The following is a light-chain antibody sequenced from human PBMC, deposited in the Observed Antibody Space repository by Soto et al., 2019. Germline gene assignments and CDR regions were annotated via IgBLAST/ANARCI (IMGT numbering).Light chain of an antibody. Sequence: DIQMTQSPSTLSGSVGDRVTITCRASQTISSWLAWYQQTPGKAPKVLIYKASTLKSGVPSRFSGSGSGTEFTLTISSLQPDDFATYYCQHYNSYSEAFGQGTKVDIK. CDR3: QHYNSYSEA. J-gene: IGKJ1*01. V-gene: IGKV1-5*03. CDR2: KAS. CDR1: QTISSW.